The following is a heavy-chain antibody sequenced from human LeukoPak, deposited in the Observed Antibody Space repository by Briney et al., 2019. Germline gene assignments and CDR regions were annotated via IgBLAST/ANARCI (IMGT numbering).Heavy chain of an antibody. V-gene: IGHV5-51*01. CDR1: GYSFTSYW. Sequence: GESLKISCKGSGYSFTSYWIGWVRQMPGNGLEWMGIIYPGDSDTRYSPSFQGQVTISADKSISTAYLQWSSLKASDTAMYDCAGLTQTRHFDYWGQGTLVTVSS. J-gene: IGHJ4*02. CDR2: IYPGDSDT. CDR3: AGLTQTRHFDY.